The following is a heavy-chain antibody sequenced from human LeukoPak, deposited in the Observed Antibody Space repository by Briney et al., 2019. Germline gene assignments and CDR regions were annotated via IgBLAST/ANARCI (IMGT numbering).Heavy chain of an antibody. CDR2: IKQDGSEK. CDR3: ARGSGLLPELFFDY. CDR1: GFTFSSYW. Sequence: GGSLRLSCAASGFTFSSYWMRWVRQAPGKGLEWVANIKQDGSEKYYVDSVKGRFTISRDNAKNSLYLQMNSLRAEDTAVYYCARGSGLLPELFFDYWGQGTLVTVSS. V-gene: IGHV3-7*01. J-gene: IGHJ4*02. D-gene: IGHD2-2*01.